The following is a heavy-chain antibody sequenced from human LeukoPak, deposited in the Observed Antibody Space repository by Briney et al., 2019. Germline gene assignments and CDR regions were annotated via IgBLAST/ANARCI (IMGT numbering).Heavy chain of an antibody. CDR2: INHSGST. CDR1: GGSFSGYY. Sequence: SETLSLTCAVYGGSFSGYYWSWIRQTPGKGLEWIGEINHSGSTNYNPSLKSRVTISVDTSKNQFSLKLSSVTAADTAVYYCARGYGYGAEYFQHWGQGTLVTVSS. J-gene: IGHJ1*01. CDR3: ARGYGYGAEYFQH. D-gene: IGHD3-16*01. V-gene: IGHV4-34*01.